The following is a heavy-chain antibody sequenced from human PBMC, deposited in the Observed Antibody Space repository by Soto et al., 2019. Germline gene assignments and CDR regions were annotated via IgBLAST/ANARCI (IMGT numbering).Heavy chain of an antibody. CDR2: IYFSGTT. D-gene: IGHD2-2*01. V-gene: IGHV4-30-4*02. Sequence: NPSDTLSLTCTVSGGSIGSDNYYWSWIRQPPGKGLEWIGYIYFSGTTHYNPSLKSRIVISKDSSKNQFSLKLNSVTAADTAVYYCARTSWFDNSSSAHWGQGTLVTVSS. CDR1: GGSIGSDNYY. J-gene: IGHJ4*02. CDR3: ARTSWFDNSSSAH.